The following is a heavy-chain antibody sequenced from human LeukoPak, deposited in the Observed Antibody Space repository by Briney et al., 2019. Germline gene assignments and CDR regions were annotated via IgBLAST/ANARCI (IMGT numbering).Heavy chain of an antibody. CDR2: FDPEDGET. CDR1: GYTLTELS. V-gene: IGHV1-24*01. Sequence: GASVKVSCKVSGYTLTELSMHWVRQAPGKGLEWMGGFDPEDGETIYAQKFQGRVTMTEDTSTDTAYMELSSLRSEDTAVYYCATATTGAPPYEPFDYWGQGTLVTVSP. CDR3: ATATTGAPPYEPFDY. D-gene: IGHD4-11*01. J-gene: IGHJ4*02.